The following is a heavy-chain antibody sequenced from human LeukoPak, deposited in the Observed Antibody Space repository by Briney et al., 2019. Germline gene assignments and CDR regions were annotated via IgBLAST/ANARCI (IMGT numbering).Heavy chain of an antibody. CDR2: ISTYNGYT. CDR3: ARSYFDSSGYGWFDP. J-gene: IGHJ5*02. CDR1: GYTFTNYG. Sequence: GSSVKLSCKAAGYTFTNYGISWVRQAPGQGLEWMGWISTYNGYTNYEQKLQGRVTMTIDTSTSTAYMELRSLRSDDTAIYYCARSYFDSSGYGWFDPWGQGTLVTVSS. D-gene: IGHD3-22*01. V-gene: IGHV1-18*01.